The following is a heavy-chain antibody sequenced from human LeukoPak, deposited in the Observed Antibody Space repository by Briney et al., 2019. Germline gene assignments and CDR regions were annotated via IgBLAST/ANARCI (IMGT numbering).Heavy chain of an antibody. CDR1: GFTFSSYW. V-gene: IGHV3-74*01. CDR3: ARDAPRYGSGSYYPSF. J-gene: IGHJ4*02. Sequence: QTGGSLRLSCAASGFTFSSYWMHWVRQAPGKGLVWVSRINSDGSSTSYADSVKGRLTISRDNAKNTLYLQMNSLRAEDTAVYYCARDAPRYGSGSYYPSFWGQGALVTVSS. D-gene: IGHD3-10*01. CDR2: INSDGSST.